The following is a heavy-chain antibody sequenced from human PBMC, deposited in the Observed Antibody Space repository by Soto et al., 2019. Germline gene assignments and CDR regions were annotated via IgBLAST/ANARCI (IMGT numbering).Heavy chain of an antibody. D-gene: IGHD3-22*01. CDR2: IKSKTDGGTA. CDR1: GFTFSNAW. V-gene: IGHV3-15*01. Sequence: GGSLRLSCAASGFTFSNAWMTWVRQAPGQGLVWVGRIKSKTDGGTADYAAPVRGRFTISRDDSKDTLYPQMSSLKTEDTAVYYCTTDAYYDTSGYWFWGQGTPVTSPQ. CDR3: TTDAYYDTSGYWF. J-gene: IGHJ4*02.